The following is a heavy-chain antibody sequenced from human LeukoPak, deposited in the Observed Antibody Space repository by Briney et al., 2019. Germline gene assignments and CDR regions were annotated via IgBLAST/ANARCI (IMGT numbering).Heavy chain of an antibody. Sequence: GGSLRLSCAASGFTFSSYWMSWVRQAPGKGLEWVANIKQDGSEKYYADSVKGRFTISRDNAKNSLYLQMNSLRAEDTAVYYCARDRSLGYCSGGSCYPRTYYFDYWGQGTLVTVSS. D-gene: IGHD2-15*01. V-gene: IGHV3-7*01. CDR3: ARDRSLGYCSGGSCYPRTYYFDY. J-gene: IGHJ4*02. CDR1: GFTFSSYW. CDR2: IKQDGSEK.